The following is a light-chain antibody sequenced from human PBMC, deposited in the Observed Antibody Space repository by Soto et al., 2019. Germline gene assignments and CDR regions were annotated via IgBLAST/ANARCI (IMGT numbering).Light chain of an antibody. V-gene: IGKV1-27*01. CDR3: QKYSSVPV. Sequence: DIQMTQSPTSLSASVGDRVTITCRASQGIRNYVAWYQQIPGKAPKLLIYPASTLQSGVPSRFSGSGSGTDFTLTSNGLQGEEVATYSCQKYSSVPVFGPGTKVEIK. CDR2: PAS. J-gene: IGKJ3*01. CDR1: QGIRNY.